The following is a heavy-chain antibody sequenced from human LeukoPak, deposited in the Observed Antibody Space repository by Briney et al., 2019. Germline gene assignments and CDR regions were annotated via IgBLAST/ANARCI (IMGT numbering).Heavy chain of an antibody. Sequence: HLGGSLRLSCAASGFTFSSYDMHWVRQATGKGLEWVSAITTRGDTYYSGSVKGRFTISRENAKNSLYLQMNSLRAGDTAVYYCARGLYSSGWYVPELDYWGQGTLVAVSS. V-gene: IGHV3-13*04. CDR2: ITTRGDT. J-gene: IGHJ4*02. CDR3: ARGLYSSGWYVPELDY. CDR1: GFTFSSYD. D-gene: IGHD6-19*01.